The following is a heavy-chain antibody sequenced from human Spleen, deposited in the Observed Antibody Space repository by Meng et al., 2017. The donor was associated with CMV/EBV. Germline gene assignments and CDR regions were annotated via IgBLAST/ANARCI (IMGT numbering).Heavy chain of an antibody. Sequence: SVKVSCKASGGTFSSYAISWVRQAPGQGLEWMGGIIPILGITNYAQKFQGRVTITADKSTSTAYMELSSLRSEDTAVYYCAGGRTFLQPWGQGTLDTVSS. CDR1: GGTFSSYA. CDR3: AGGRTFLQP. CDR2: IIPILGIT. D-gene: IGHD1-14*01. V-gene: IGHV1-69*10. J-gene: IGHJ4*02.